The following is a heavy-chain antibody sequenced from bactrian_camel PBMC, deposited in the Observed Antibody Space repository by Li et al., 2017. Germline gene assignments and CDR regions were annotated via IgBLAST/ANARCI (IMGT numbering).Heavy chain of an antibody. D-gene: IGHD2*01. V-gene: IGHV3S53*01. J-gene: IGHJ4*01. CDR1: GNIASSYC. Sequence: HVQLVESGGASVQAGGSLRLSCAASGNIASSYCMGWFRQAPGKEREGVARIGIDGTTTYADSVKGRFTISRDNAKNLFLQMDNLKPEDTAVYYCAADPSLYTRSGDACYTTISWVRGPRSPSP. CDR2: IGIDGTT.